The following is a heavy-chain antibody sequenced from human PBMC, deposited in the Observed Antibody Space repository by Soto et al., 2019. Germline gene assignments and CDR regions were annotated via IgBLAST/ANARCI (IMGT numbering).Heavy chain of an antibody. CDR2: ISGSGVST. V-gene: IGHV3-23*01. CDR1: GFTFSSYS. J-gene: IGHJ6*02. Sequence: PGGSLRLSGAASGFTFSSYSISWVRQAPWKGLEWVSAISGSGVSTYYADSVKGRFTIPRDNSKNPLYLQMNSLRAEDTAVYYCAKDHEALNGYYYGMDVSGQRTTVTVSS. CDR3: AKDHEALNGYYYGMDV. D-gene: IGHD3-16*01.